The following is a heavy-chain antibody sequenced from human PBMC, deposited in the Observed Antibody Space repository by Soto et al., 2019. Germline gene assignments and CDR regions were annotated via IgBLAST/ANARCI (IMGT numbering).Heavy chain of an antibody. CDR1: GYTFTSYD. Sequence: ASVKVSCKASGYTFTSYDINWVRQATGQGLEWMGWMNPNSGNTGYAHKFQGRVTMTRNTSISTAYMELSSLRSEDTAVYYCASAGSSTHMVSGMDVWGQGTTVTVSS. J-gene: IGHJ6*02. D-gene: IGHD5-18*01. V-gene: IGHV1-8*01. CDR2: MNPNSGNT. CDR3: ASAGSSTHMVSGMDV.